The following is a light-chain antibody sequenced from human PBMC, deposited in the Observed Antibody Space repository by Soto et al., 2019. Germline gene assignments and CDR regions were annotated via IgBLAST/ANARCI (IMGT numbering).Light chain of an antibody. J-gene: IGKJ1*01. CDR1: QSVRNS. CDR3: QQRSNWPWT. Sequence: EIVLTQSPATLSLSPGERATLSCRASQSVRNSLAWYHQKPGQAPRLLIYDASNRATGIPGRFSGSGSGTDFTLTISSLEPEDLAVYYCQQRSNWPWTFGQGTKVEIK. CDR2: DAS. V-gene: IGKV3-11*01.